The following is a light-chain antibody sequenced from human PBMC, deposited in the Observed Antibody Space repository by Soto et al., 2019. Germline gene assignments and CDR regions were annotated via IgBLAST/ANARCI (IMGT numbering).Light chain of an antibody. V-gene: IGKV2-24*01. Sequence: DVVLTPTPLSSPVTLGQPASISCRSSESLVHSDGNTYLSWLQQRPGQPPRLLIYKISNRFSGVPDRLRGSGAGTHFTLKNSRVDREDVGGYYCMQVTHFPRTFGQGTKVEI. J-gene: IGKJ1*01. CDR3: MQVTHFPRT. CDR1: ESLVHSDGNTY. CDR2: KIS.